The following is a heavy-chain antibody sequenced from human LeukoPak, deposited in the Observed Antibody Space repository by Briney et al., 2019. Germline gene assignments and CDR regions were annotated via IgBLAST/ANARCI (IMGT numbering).Heavy chain of an antibody. Sequence: PSETLSLTCAVYGGSFGNYYWGWIRQPPGKGLEWIGEVNHSGGTTYNPSLSTRVTILLDTSKNQFSLKLNSVTAADTAVYYCARVISTYYYGSGIAYYYYMDVWGKGTTVTVSS. CDR1: GGSFGNYY. CDR3: ARVISTYYYGSGIAYYYYMDV. D-gene: IGHD3-10*01. V-gene: IGHV4-34*01. CDR2: VNHSGGT. J-gene: IGHJ6*03.